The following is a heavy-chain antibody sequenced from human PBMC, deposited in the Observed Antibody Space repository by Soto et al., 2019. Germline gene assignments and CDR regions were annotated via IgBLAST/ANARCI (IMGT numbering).Heavy chain of an antibody. J-gene: IGHJ4*02. Sequence: ASVKVSCKASGYTFTSYAMHWVRQAPGQRLECMVWINAGNRNTKYSQKFQGRDTITRDTSASTAYMELSSLRSEDTAVYYCAREGRKPDFWSGYLDYWGQGTLVTVSS. D-gene: IGHD3-3*01. CDR1: GYTFTSYA. V-gene: IGHV1-3*01. CDR3: AREGRKPDFWSGYLDY. CDR2: INAGNRNT.